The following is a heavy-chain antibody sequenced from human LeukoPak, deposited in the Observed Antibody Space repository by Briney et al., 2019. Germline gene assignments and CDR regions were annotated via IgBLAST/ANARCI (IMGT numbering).Heavy chain of an antibody. Sequence: TLSLTCAVSGGSISSGGYSWSWIRQPPGKGLEWIGYIYHSGSTYYNPSLKSRVTISVDRSKNQFSLKLSSVTAADTAVYYCARAGVLTGYYPWGQGTLVTVSS. V-gene: IGHV4-30-2*01. D-gene: IGHD3-9*01. CDR1: GGSISSGGYS. CDR3: ARAGVLTGYYP. CDR2: IYHSGST. J-gene: IGHJ5*02.